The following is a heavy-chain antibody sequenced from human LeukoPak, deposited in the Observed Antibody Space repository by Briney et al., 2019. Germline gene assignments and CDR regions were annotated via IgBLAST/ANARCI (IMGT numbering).Heavy chain of an antibody. Sequence: GGSLRLSCAASGFTFSIYSMNWVRHALGKGLEWVSYISSSTSTIYYADSVKGRFTISRDNAKNSLYPQMNSLRADDTAVYYCASDSFEDPNIIDYSGQGTLVTVSS. CDR2: ISSSTSTI. CDR1: GFTFSIYS. J-gene: IGHJ4*02. V-gene: IGHV3-48*04. CDR3: ASDSFEDPNIIDY. D-gene: IGHD3-9*01.